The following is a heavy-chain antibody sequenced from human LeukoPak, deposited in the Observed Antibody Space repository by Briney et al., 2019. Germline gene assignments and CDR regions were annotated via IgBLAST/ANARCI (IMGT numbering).Heavy chain of an antibody. CDR2: IKQDGSEK. CDR1: GFTFSSYW. Sequence: PGGSLRLSCAASGFTFSSYWMSWVRQAPGKGLEWVANIKQDGSEKYYVDSVEGRFTISRDNAKNSLYLQMNSPRAEDTAVYYCARDKIVGATYFDYWGQGTLVTVSS. J-gene: IGHJ4*02. V-gene: IGHV3-7*01. CDR3: ARDKIVGATYFDY. D-gene: IGHD1-26*01.